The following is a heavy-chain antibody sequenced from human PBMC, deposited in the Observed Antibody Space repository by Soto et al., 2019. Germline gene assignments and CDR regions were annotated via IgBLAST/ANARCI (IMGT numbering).Heavy chain of an antibody. Sequence: QVQLVESGGGVVQPGTSLRLSCAPSGFTFSRYGMHWVRQAPGKGLEWVAVIWYGGSKQYYADSVEGRFTISRDNSKNTLFLQMNSLRAEDTAVYYCARDPGVTNYYFDYWGQGTLVTVSS. V-gene: IGHV3-33*01. D-gene: IGHD3-3*01. CDR2: IWYGGSKQ. J-gene: IGHJ4*02. CDR3: ARDPGVTNYYFDY. CDR1: GFTFSRYG.